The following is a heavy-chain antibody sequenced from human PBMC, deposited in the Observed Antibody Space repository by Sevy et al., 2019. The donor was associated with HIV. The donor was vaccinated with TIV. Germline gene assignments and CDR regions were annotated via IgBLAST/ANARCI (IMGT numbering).Heavy chain of an antibody. J-gene: IGHJ6*03. CDR3: AREATRYCSGGDCSRRNYYFYMDI. Sequence: GGSLRLSCAASGFTVGSTSMSWVRQAPGKGLEWVSIIYSGGNTYYADSVKGRFIISRDDSRNTLYLQMNSLRGEDTAVYFCAREATRYCSGGDCSRRNYYFYMDIWGKGTTVTVSS. CDR1: GFTVGSTS. CDR2: IYSGGNT. V-gene: IGHV3-66*02. D-gene: IGHD2-15*01.